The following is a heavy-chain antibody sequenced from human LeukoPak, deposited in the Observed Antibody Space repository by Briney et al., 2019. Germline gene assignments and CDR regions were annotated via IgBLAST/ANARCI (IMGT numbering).Heavy chain of an antibody. CDR2: INPSGGST. Sequence: GASVKVSCKASGYTFTSYYMHWVRQAPGQGLEWMGIINPSGGSTSYAQKFQGRVTMTRDTSISTAYMELTRLRSDDTAVYYCARGGFPVYYYYMDVWGKGTTVTVSS. D-gene: IGHD3-16*01. CDR3: ARGGFPVYYYYMDV. J-gene: IGHJ6*03. CDR1: GYTFTSYY. V-gene: IGHV1-46*01.